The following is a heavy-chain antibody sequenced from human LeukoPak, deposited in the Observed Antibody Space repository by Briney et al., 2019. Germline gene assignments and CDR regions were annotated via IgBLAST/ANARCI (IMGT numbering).Heavy chain of an antibody. CDR2: IRSKAYGGTT. CDR1: GFTFGDYA. V-gene: IGHV3-49*03. D-gene: IGHD4-17*01. Sequence: PGGSLRLSCTASGFTFGDYAMSWFRQAPGKGLEWVGFIRSKAYGGTTEYAASVKGRFTISRDDSKSIAYLQMNSLKTEDTAVYYCTTTAYGDNIDYCGQGTLVTVSS. J-gene: IGHJ4*02. CDR3: TTTAYGDNIDY.